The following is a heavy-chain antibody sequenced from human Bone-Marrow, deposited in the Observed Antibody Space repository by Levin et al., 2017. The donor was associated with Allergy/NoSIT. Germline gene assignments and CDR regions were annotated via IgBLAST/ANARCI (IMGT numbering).Heavy chain of an antibody. V-gene: IGHV4-30-4*01. D-gene: IGHD2-21*02. Sequence: SETLSLTCTVSGDSLSSSDYYWNWIRQSPSKGLEWIGFVFRTGSTFSNPSLKSRVTISVDTSANQFSLKLNSVTGADTAVYYCAREPREGGDYSNFDYWGRGTLVTVSS. J-gene: IGHJ4*02. CDR2: VFRTGST. CDR1: GDSLSSSDYY. CDR3: AREPREGGDYSNFDY.